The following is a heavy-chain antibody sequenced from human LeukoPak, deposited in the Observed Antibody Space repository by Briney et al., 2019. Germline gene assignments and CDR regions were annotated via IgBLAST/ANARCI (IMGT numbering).Heavy chain of an antibody. CDR2: TIDTGRST. V-gene: IGHV3-23*01. CDR1: GFTFTRYA. J-gene: IGHJ4*02. CDR3: AKDGYGSGSYYTLNFDY. Sequence: GGSLRLSCAASGFTFTRYAMTWVRQAPGKGLEWVSSTIDTGRSTDYADSVKGRFTISRDNARNTLYLQMNSLRAEDTAVYYCAKDGYGSGSYYTLNFDYWGQGTLVTVSS. D-gene: IGHD3-10*01.